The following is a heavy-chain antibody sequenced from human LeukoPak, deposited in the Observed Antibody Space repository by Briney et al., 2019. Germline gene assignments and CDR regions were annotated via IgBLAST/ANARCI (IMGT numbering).Heavy chain of an antibody. CDR1: SGSISSSNYY. J-gene: IGHJ5*02. Sequence: SETLSLTCTVSSGSISSSNYYWSWIRQPAGKGLEWIGRISTIGITNYNPSLNSRVIISIDTSKNQFSLKLSSVTAADTAVYYCARDRDTRGFDPWGQGTLVTVSS. V-gene: IGHV4-61*02. CDR2: ISTIGIT. D-gene: IGHD2-2*02. CDR3: ARDRDTRGFDP.